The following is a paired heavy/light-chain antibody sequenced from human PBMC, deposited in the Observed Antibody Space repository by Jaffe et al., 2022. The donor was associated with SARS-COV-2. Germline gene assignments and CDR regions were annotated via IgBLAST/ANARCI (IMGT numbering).Heavy chain of an antibody. CDR2: IWYDGSNK. D-gene: IGHD2-2*02. V-gene: IGHV3-33*01. J-gene: IGHJ4*02. Sequence: QVQLVESGGGVVQPGRSLKLSCAASGFTFSSYGMHWVRQAPGKGLEWVTMIWYDGSNKYYADSVKGRFTISRDNSKNTLYLQMNSLRAEDTALYYCAREGPGYCSGTRCYTDELTFDYWGQGTLVTVSS. CDR3: AREGPGYCSGTRCYTDELTFDY. CDR1: GFTFSSYG.
Light chain of an antibody. CDR2: RNN. V-gene: IGLV10-54*04. CDR1: SNNVGNQG. J-gene: IGLJ3*02. Sequence: QAGLTQPPSVSKGLRQTATLTCTGNSNNVGNQGAAWLQQHQGHPPKLLSYRNNKRPSGISERFSASRSGNTASLTITGLQPEDEADYYCSAWDSSLSAWVFGGGTKLTVL. CDR3: SAWDSSLSAWV.